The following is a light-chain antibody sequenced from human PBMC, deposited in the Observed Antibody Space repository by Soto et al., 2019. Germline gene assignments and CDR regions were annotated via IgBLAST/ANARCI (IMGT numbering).Light chain of an antibody. CDR3: QQYISYPYT. CDR2: DAS. J-gene: IGKJ2*01. V-gene: IGKV1-5*01. CDR1: QTTNTW. Sequence: GERVTLTFRGSQTTNTWLAWYQQKPGTAPKLLIYDASSLEGGVPSRFSASGSGTEFTLTISSLQPDDLATYYCQQYISYPYTFGQGTKVDIK.